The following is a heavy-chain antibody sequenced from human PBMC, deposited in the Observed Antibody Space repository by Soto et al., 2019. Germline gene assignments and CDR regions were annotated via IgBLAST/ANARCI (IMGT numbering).Heavy chain of an antibody. Sequence: PSETLSLTCTVSGGSISSYYWSWIRQPPGKGLEWIGYIYYSGSTNYNPSLKSRVTISVDTSKNQFSLKLSSVTAADTAVYYCQRGGISHWAYFYYVDVWDRGTTVTVS. CDR2: IYYSGST. J-gene: IGHJ6*03. CDR1: GGSISSYY. V-gene: IGHV4-59*01. CDR3: QRGGISHWAYFYYVDV. D-gene: IGHD2-21*01.